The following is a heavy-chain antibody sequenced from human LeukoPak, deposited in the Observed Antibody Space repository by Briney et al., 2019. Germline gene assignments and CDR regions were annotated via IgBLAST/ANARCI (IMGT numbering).Heavy chain of an antibody. Sequence: GGSLSLSCAASGCTFRSYAMTSVRQAPGKGLEWVSEISNIATLNYAVSVTGRFNMSRDNSKNTLYLQMNSLRAEDTAVYYCAKNGGHPTENYYMDVWGKGTTVTVSS. CDR2: ISNIATL. D-gene: IGHD4-17*01. CDR1: GCTFRSYA. CDR3: AKNGGHPTENYYMDV. J-gene: IGHJ6*03. V-gene: IGHV3-23*01.